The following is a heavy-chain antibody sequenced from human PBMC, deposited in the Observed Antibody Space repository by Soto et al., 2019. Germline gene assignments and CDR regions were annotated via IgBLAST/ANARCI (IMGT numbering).Heavy chain of an antibody. CDR3: ARTGSSGYTPRGHHYYFDY. D-gene: IGHD3-22*01. CDR2: IYSGGST. V-gene: IGHV3-53*04. CDR1: GFTVSSNY. J-gene: IGHJ4*02. Sequence: GGSLRLSCAASGFTVSSNYMSWVRQAPGKGLEWVSVIYSGGSTYYADSVKGRFTISRHNSKNTLYLQMNSLRAEDTAVYYCARTGSSGYTPRGHHYYFDYWGQGTLVTVSS.